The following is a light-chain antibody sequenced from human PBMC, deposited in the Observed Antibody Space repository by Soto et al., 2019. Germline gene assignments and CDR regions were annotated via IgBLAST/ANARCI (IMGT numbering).Light chain of an antibody. CDR2: AAS. J-gene: IGKJ4*01. CDR3: QQANSFPFT. CDR1: QGISSW. V-gene: IGKV1D-12*01. Sequence: DIQMTQSPSSVSASVGDRVTITCRASQGISSWLGWYQQKPGKAPKLLIYAASSLQSGVPSRFSGSGSGTASTLTIRSLQPEDFATYYCQQANSFPFTFSGGTKVEIK.